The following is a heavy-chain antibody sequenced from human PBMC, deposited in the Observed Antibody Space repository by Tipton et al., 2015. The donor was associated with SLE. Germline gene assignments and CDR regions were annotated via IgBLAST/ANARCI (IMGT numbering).Heavy chain of an antibody. CDR1: GGSVSSGSYY. Sequence: TLSLTCSVSGGSVSSGSYYWSWIRQPPGKGLEWIGYIYYSGSTDYSPSLKSRVTISVDTSKNQFSLKLRSVTAADTAVYYCARDMGASLRYFDLWGRGTLVTVSS. J-gene: IGHJ2*01. CDR2: IYYSGST. CDR3: ARDMGASLRYFDL. V-gene: IGHV4-61*01.